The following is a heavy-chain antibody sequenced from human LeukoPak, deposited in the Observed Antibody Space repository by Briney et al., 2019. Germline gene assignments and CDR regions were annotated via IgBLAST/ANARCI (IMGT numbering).Heavy chain of an antibody. CDR1: GFTFSSYA. V-gene: IGHV3-30*02. CDR3: AKTSTSSLDY. D-gene: IGHD2-2*01. CDR2: IRYDGSNK. Sequence: GGSLRLSCAASGFTFSSYAMSWVRQAPGKGLEWVAFIRYDGSNKYYADSVKGRFTISRDNSKNTLYLQMNSLRAEDTAVYYCAKTSTSSLDYWGQGTLVTVSS. J-gene: IGHJ4*02.